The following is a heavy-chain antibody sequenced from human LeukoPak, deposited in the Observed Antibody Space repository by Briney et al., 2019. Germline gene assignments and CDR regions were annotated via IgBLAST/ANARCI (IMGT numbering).Heavy chain of an antibody. D-gene: IGHD4-11*01. Sequence: MPSETLSLTCAVYGGSFSGYYWSWIRQPPGKGLEWIGEINHSGSTNYNPSLKSRVTISVDTSKNQSSLKLSSVTAADTAVYYCASLLGGLHQQDWFDPWGQGTLVTVSS. J-gene: IGHJ5*02. CDR2: INHSGST. CDR1: GGSFSGYY. V-gene: IGHV4-34*01. CDR3: ASLLGGLHQQDWFDP.